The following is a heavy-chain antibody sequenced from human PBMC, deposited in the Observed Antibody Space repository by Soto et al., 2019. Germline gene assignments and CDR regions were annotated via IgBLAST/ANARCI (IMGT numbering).Heavy chain of an antibody. CDR1: EGTFNSYA. V-gene: IGHV1-69*01. CDR3: ACGASRWYPYFFDS. J-gene: IGHJ4*02. Sequence: QAQVVQSGAEVRKPGSSVKLSCKASEGTFNSYAIAWVRQAPGQGLEWMGGIIPYYNTLNYAQKFQDRVTIAADDSTNTGYMELSSLRSDDTAVYFCACGASRWYPYFFDSWAQGTLVTVSS. D-gene: IGHD6-13*01. CDR2: IIPYYNTL.